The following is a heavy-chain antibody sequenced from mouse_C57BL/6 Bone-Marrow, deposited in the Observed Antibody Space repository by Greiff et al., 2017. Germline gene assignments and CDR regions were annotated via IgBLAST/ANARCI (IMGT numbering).Heavy chain of an antibody. CDR2: IRNKANNHAT. V-gene: IGHV6-6*01. CDR3: TPTHDGSFYYYAMDY. CDR1: GFTFSDAW. D-gene: IGHD1-1*01. J-gene: IGHJ4*01. Sequence: EVMLVESGGGLVQPGGSMKLSCAASGFTFSDAWMDWVRQSPEKGLEWVAEIRNKANNHATYYAESVKGRFTISRDDSKSSVYLQMNSLRAEDTGIYYCTPTHDGSFYYYAMDYWGQGTSVTVSS.